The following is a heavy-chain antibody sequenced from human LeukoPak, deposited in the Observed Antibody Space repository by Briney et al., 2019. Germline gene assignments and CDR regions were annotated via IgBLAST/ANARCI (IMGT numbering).Heavy chain of an antibody. CDR2: INSDASDT. CDR3: ARICSSTDCLIPD. Sequence: GGSLRLSCAASGFTFSRHWMHWVRHAPGKGLVWISRINSDASDTNYADFVKGRFTVSRDNAKNTVYLQINSLRDEDTAVYYCARICSSTDCLIPDWGQGTLVTVSS. J-gene: IGHJ4*02. D-gene: IGHD2-2*01. CDR1: GFTFSRHW. V-gene: IGHV3-74*01.